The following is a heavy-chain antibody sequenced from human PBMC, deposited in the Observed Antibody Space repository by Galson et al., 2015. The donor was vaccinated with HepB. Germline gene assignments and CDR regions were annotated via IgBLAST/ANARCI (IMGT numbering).Heavy chain of an antibody. D-gene: IGHD6-6*01. J-gene: IGHJ3*02. Sequence: SVKVSCKASGYTFTGYYMHWVRQAPGQGLEWMGWINPNSGGTNYAQKFQDRVTMTRDTSISTAYMELSRLRSDDTAVYYCARGCGRSSSSPTFCAFDIWGQGTMVTVSS. CDR1: GYTFTGYY. V-gene: IGHV1-2*02. CDR3: ARGCGRSSSSPTFCAFDI. CDR2: INPNSGGT.